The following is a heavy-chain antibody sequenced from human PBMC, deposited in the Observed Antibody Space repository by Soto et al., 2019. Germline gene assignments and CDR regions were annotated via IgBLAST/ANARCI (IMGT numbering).Heavy chain of an antibody. V-gene: IGHV4-4*02. CDR1: GGSITSSTW. CDR3: ARFSGSYYYAMDV. CDR2: INHSGVT. J-gene: IGHJ6*02. Sequence: SETLSPTCAVSGGSITSSTWWPLSRQPPGKGLEWIGEINHSGVTTYKPSLKRRVTISVDTSKNQFSLQLKSVTAADTALYYCARFSGSYYYAMDVWGQGSTVTVSS. D-gene: IGHD6-19*01.